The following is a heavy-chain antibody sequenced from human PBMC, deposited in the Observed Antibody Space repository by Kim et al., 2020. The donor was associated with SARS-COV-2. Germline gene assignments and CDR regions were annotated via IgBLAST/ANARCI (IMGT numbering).Heavy chain of an antibody. CDR3: ASYSSSSRAFDI. D-gene: IGHD6-6*01. J-gene: IGHJ3*02. Sequence: DYAFPGKPRVTLNPDTSKNQFSLQLNSVTPEDTAVYYCASYSSSSRAFDIWGQGTMVTVSS. V-gene: IGHV6-1*01.